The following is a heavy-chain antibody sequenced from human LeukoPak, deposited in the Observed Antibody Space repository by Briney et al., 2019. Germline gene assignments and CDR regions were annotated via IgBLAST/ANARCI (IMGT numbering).Heavy chain of an antibody. D-gene: IGHD6-6*01. Sequence: SETLSLTCTVPGGSINSYYWSWIRQPPGKGLEWIGYIYYTGTTKYNPSLKSRVTISVDTSKNQFSLKVNSVTAADTAVYYCAREVYSSSYFDYWGHGTLVTVSS. CDR3: AREVYSSSYFDY. V-gene: IGHV4-59*01. J-gene: IGHJ4*01. CDR1: GGSINSYY. CDR2: IYYTGTT.